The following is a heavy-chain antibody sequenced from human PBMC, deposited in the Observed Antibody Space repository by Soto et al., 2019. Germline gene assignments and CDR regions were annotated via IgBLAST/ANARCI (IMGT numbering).Heavy chain of an antibody. Sequence: KASETLSLTCTVSGGSISSSSYYWGWIRQPPGKGLEWIGSIYYSGSTYYNPSLKSRVTISVDTSKNQFSLKLSSVTAADTAVYCCAREWVFTIFSPRDHYYGMDVWGQGTTVTVSS. J-gene: IGHJ6*02. CDR1: GGSISSSSYY. CDR3: AREWVFTIFSPRDHYYGMDV. D-gene: IGHD3-9*01. V-gene: IGHV4-39*01. CDR2: IYYSGST.